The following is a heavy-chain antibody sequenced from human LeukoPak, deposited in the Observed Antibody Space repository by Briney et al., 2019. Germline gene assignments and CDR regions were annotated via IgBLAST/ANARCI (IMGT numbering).Heavy chain of an antibody. CDR2: VHHSGST. V-gene: IGHV4-31*03. CDR3: ARSYWYFDY. CDR1: GGSISSGGYY. Sequence: SETLSLTCTVSGGSISSGGYYWSWIRQHPGKGLEWIGYVHHSGSTYNNPSLKSRVTTSVDTSKNQFSLKLNSVTAADTAVYYCARSYWYFDYWGQGNLVTVSS. D-gene: IGHD3-10*01. J-gene: IGHJ4*02.